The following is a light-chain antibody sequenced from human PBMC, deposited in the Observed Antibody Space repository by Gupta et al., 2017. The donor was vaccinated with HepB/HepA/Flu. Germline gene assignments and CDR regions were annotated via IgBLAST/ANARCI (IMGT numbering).Light chain of an antibody. CDR1: QSVSSSY. CDR2: GAS. V-gene: IGKV3-20*01. CDR3: QQYGSSPWT. Sequence: EIVLTQSPGTLSLSQGERATLSCRASQSVSSSYLAWYQQKPGQAPRPLIYGASSRATGIPDRFSCSGSGTDFTLTISRLEPEDFAVYYCQQYGSSPWTFGQGTKVEIK. J-gene: IGKJ1*01.